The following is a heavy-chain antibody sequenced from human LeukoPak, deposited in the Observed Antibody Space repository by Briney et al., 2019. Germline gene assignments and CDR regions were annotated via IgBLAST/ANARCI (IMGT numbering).Heavy chain of an antibody. Sequence: GASVKVSCKASGGTFGSYAISWVRQAPGQGLEWMGGIIPIFGTANYAQKFQGRVTITTDESTSTAYMELSSLRSEDTAVYYCARLGRCSSTSCPDYWGQGTLVTVSS. V-gene: IGHV1-69*05. D-gene: IGHD2-2*01. CDR2: IIPIFGTA. J-gene: IGHJ4*02. CDR1: GGTFGSYA. CDR3: ARLGRCSSTSCPDY.